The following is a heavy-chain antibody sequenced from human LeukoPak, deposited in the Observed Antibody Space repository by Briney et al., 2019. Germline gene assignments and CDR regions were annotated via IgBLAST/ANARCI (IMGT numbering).Heavy chain of an antibody. CDR1: GFIFSSYG. V-gene: IGHV3-30*02. Sequence: PRGSLRLSCAASGFIFSSYGMHWVRQAPGKGLEWVAFIRYDGSNKYYADSVKGRFTISRDNSKNTLYLQMNSLRAEDTAVYYCAKDLHGKRGFDYWGQGTLVTVSS. CDR2: IRYDGSNK. CDR3: AKDLHGKRGFDY. J-gene: IGHJ4*02.